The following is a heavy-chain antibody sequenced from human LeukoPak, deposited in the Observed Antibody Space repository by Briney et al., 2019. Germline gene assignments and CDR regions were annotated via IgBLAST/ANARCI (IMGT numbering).Heavy chain of an antibody. J-gene: IGHJ5*02. CDR3: ARSVAATPCNWFDP. V-gene: IGHV1-2*02. Sequence: ASVKVSCKASGYTFSDYYLHWVRQAPGQGLEWMGWINPNSGGTDYALNFQGGVTMTRDTSISTAYMELSRLKSDDTAAYYCARSVAATPCNWFDPWGQGTLVTVSS. D-gene: IGHD2-15*01. CDR2: INPNSGGT. CDR1: GYTFSDYY.